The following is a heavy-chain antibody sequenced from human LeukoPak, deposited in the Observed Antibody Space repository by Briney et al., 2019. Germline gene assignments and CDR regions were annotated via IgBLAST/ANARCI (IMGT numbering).Heavy chain of an antibody. CDR2: IYHSGST. CDR1: GGSISSSNW. V-gene: IGHV4-4*02. J-gene: IGHJ4*02. D-gene: IGHD6-13*01. CDR3: ARDRAAAGNFDY. Sequence: SETLSLTCAVSGGSISSSNWWSWVRQPPGKGLEWIGEIYHSGSTNYNPSLKSRVTIPVDKSKNQFSLKLSSVTAADTAVYYCARDRAAAGNFDYWGQGTLVTVSS.